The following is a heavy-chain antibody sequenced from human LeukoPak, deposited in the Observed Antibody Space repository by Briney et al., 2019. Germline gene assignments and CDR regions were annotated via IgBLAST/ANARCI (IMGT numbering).Heavy chain of an antibody. J-gene: IGHJ4*02. CDR2: FDPEDGET. D-gene: IGHD3-3*01. CDR3: ATDLYDFWSGYPVDY. CDR1: GYTLTELS. V-gene: IGHV1-24*01. Sequence: ASVKVSRKVSGYTLTELSMHWVRQAPGKGLEWMGGFDPEDGETIYAQKFQGRVTMTEDTSTDTAYMELSSLRSEDTAVYYCATDLYDFWSGYPVDYWGQGTLVTVSS.